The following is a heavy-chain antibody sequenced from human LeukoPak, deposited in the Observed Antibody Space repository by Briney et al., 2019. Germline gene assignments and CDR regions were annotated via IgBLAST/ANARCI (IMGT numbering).Heavy chain of an antibody. CDR1: GGTFSSYA. CDR3: ARAEGYCSSTSCYSLDF. V-gene: IGHV1-69*13. CDR2: IIPIFGTA. J-gene: IGHJ4*02. Sequence: SVKVSCKASGGTFSSYAISWVRQAPGQGLEWMGGIIPIFGTANYAQKFQGRVTITADESTSTAYMELSSLRSEDTAVYYCARAEGYCSSTSCYSLDFWGQGTLVTVSS. D-gene: IGHD2-2*02.